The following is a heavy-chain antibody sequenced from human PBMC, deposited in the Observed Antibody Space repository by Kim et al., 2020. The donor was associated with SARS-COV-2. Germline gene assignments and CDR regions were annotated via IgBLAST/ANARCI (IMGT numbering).Heavy chain of an antibody. V-gene: IGHV3-21*05. CDR3: ARDGGNNRIGWFDP. CDR1: GFIFNEYS. D-gene: IGHD2-15*01. CDR2: VSGNSKYK. J-gene: IGHJ5*02. Sequence: GGSLRLSCAASGFIFNEYSMAWVRQAPGKGLEWVSFVSGNSKYKYYGDSVTGRFTISRDNAKNTLYLQMDSLRVEDTAVYYCARDGGNNRIGWFDPWGQG.